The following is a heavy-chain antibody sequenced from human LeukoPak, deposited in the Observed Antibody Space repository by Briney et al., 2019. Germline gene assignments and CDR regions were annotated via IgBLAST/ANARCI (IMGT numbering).Heavy chain of an antibody. CDR3: ARFFIYSSRPNDC. CDR1: GFTVDNSY. V-gene: IGHV3-53*01. Sequence: GGPLRLSCAASGFTVDNSYMSWVRQAPGKGLEWVSVIYSDGSRHYADSVKGRFTIFRDNSKNTLYLQMDSLRAEDTAVYYCARFFIYSSRPNDCWAQEPVVSVSS. J-gene: IGHJ4*02. D-gene: IGHD6-13*01. CDR2: IYSDGSR.